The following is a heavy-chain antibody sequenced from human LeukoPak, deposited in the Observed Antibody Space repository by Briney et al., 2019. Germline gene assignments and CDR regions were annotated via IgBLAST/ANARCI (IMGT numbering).Heavy chain of an antibody. Sequence: GGSLRLSCAASGFTFSSYGMHWVRQAPGKGLEWVAVIWYDGSNKYYADSVKGRFTISRDNSKNTLYLQLNSLRAEDTAVYYCAREENIVVVPAAMAVPYGMDVWGQGTTVTVSS. V-gene: IGHV3-33*01. CDR2: IWYDGSNK. CDR1: GFTFSSYG. J-gene: IGHJ6*02. D-gene: IGHD2-2*01. CDR3: AREENIVVVPAAMAVPYGMDV.